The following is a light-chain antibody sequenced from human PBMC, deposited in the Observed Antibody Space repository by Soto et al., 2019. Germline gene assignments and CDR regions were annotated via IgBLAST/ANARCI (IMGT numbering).Light chain of an antibody. Sequence: IHMTQSPSTLSASVGDRVAITCRASESISRWLAWYQQKPGKAPKLLIHRASTLETGVPSRISGSGSGTDFTLTISNLQPDDFATYYCQQYKSYSPYTFGQGTKVDIK. V-gene: IGKV1-5*03. CDR1: ESISRW. J-gene: IGKJ2*01. CDR3: QQYKSYSPYT. CDR2: RAS.